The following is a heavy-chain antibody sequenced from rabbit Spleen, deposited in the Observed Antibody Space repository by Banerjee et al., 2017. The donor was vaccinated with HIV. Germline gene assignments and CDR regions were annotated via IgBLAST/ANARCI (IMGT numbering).Heavy chain of an antibody. D-gene: IGHD1-1*01. J-gene: IGHJ6*01. CDR3: VRDTATSFSSYGMDL. Sequence: QEQMVESGGGLVQPGGSLKLSCKASGFDFSSYGVSWVRQAPGKGLEWIGYIDPLFGNTYYANWVNGRFTISRHNAQNTLYLQLSSLTAADTATYFCVRDTATSFSSYGMDLWGPGTLVTVS. CDR2: IDPLFGNT. CDR1: GFDFSSYG. V-gene: IGHV1S47*01.